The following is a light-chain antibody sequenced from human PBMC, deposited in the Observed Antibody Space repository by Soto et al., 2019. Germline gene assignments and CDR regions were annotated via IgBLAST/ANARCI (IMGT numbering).Light chain of an antibody. Sequence: EIVLTQSPGTLSLSPGERATLSCRASQSASSSYLAWYQQKPGQAPRLLIYGASSRATGIPDRFSGSGSGTDFPLTISRLEPEDFAGYYCQQYSSSPGTFGQGTKVEIK. J-gene: IGKJ1*01. CDR2: GAS. CDR1: QSASSSY. V-gene: IGKV3-20*01. CDR3: QQYSSSPGT.